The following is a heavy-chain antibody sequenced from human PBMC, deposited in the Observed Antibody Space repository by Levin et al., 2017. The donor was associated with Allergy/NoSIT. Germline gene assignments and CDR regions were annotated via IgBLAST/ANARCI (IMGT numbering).Heavy chain of an antibody. CDR3: AVGSGRPSWYCDY. CDR1: GGSFSGYY. CDR2: INHSGST. J-gene: IGHJ4*02. D-gene: IGHD3-10*01. Sequence: KASETLSLTCAVYGGSFSGYYWSWIRQPPGKGLEWIGEINHSGSTNYNPSLKSRVTISVDTSKNQFSLKLSSVTAADTAVYDCAVGSGRPSWYCDYWGQGTLVTVSS. V-gene: IGHV4-34*01.